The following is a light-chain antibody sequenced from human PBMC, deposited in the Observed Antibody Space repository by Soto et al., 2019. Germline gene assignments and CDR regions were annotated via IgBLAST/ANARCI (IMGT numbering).Light chain of an antibody. J-gene: IGLJ1*01. V-gene: IGLV1-44*01. Sequence: QSVLTQPPSASGSPGQRITISCSGSRSNIGTNTVTWYRQHAGTAPKLLIHTDDQRPSGVPDRFSGSKSGTSASLAISGLQSDDEADYFCVAYDDSRNVYVFGPGTKVTVL. CDR1: RSNIGTNT. CDR2: TDD. CDR3: VAYDDSRNVYV.